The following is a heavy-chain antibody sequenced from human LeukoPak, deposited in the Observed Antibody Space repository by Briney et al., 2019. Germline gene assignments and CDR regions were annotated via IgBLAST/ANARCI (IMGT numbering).Heavy chain of an antibody. D-gene: IGHD3-22*01. J-gene: IGHJ5*02. CDR3: ARDGGYYDSSGYPVS. V-gene: IGHV1-2*02. Sequence: ASVKVSCKASGYTFTGYYMHWVRQAPGQGLEWMGWINPNSGGTNYAQKFQGRVTMTRDTSISTAYMELSRLRSDDTAVYYCARDGGYYDSSGYPVSWGQGTLVTVSS. CDR2: INPNSGGT. CDR1: GYTFTGYY.